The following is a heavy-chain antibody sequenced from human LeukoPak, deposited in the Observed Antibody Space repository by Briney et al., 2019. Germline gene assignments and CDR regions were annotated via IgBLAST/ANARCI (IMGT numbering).Heavy chain of an antibody. V-gene: IGHV3-23*01. J-gene: IGHJ4*02. CDR3: ATWASATGDY. Sequence: GGSLRLSCAASGLTFSDYAMSWVRQAPGKGLEWVSSISGSGGSTYYADSVKGRFTISRDNSKTTLYLQMNRLRAEDTAVYYCATWASATGDYWGQGTLVTVSS. CDR1: GLTFSDYA. CDR2: ISGSGGST. D-gene: IGHD2-15*01.